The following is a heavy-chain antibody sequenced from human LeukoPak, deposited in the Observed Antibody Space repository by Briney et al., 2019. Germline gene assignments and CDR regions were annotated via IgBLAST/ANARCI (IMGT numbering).Heavy chain of an antibody. V-gene: IGHV4-39*01. CDR2: IHSSGNT. Sequence: SETLSLTCTVSGASISGSSYYWGWIRQPPGQGLEWIGTIHSSGNTYYNPSLKSRFTISVDTSKNQFSLKLSSVTAADTAVYYCARPAGWLPRYYFEYWGQGTLVTVSS. CDR3: ARPAGWLPRYYFEY. D-gene: IGHD5-24*01. CDR1: GASISGSSYY. J-gene: IGHJ4*02.